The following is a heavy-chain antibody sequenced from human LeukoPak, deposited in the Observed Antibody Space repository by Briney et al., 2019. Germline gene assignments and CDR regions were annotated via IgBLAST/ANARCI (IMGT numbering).Heavy chain of an antibody. Sequence: SVKVSCKASGGTFNSYTISWVRQAPGQGLEWMGGIIPIFGTANYAQKFQGRVTITADESTSTAYMELSSLRSEDTAVYYCARVPGPVEMDTIWIAFDIWGQGTIVTVSS. D-gene: IGHD5-24*01. V-gene: IGHV1-69*13. CDR1: GGTFNSYT. J-gene: IGHJ3*02. CDR2: IIPIFGTA. CDR3: ARVPGPVEMDTIWIAFDI.